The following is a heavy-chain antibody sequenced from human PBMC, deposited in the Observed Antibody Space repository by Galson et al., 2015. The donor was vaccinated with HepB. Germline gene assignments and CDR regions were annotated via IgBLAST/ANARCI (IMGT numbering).Heavy chain of an antibody. V-gene: IGHV2-5*02. Sequence: PALVKPTQTLTLTCTFSGFSLTTSGVAVGWIRQPPGKALEWLALIYWDDDKSYSPSLQSRPTISKDTSENQVVLRMTSMDPEDTATYYCARFTLEYCSGGSCFFDFWGRGTLVAVSA. J-gene: IGHJ4*02. D-gene: IGHD2-15*01. CDR3: ARFTLEYCSGGSCFFDF. CDR1: GFSLTTSGVA. CDR2: IYWDDDK.